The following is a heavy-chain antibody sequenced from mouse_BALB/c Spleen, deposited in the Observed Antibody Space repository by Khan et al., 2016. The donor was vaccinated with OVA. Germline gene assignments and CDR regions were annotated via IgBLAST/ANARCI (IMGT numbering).Heavy chain of an antibody. D-gene: IGHD1-1*01. V-gene: IGHV3-2*02. J-gene: IGHJ4*01. Sequence: VQLKESGPGLVKPSQSLSLTCTVTGYSITSDYAWDWIRQFPGNKLEWMGYISYSGYTSSNPSLKSRISISRDTSKNQFFLQLTSVTTEDTATYYCARKNYYGYAMDYWGQGTSVTVSS. CDR3: ARKNYYGYAMDY. CDR1: GYSITSDYA. CDR2: ISYSGYT.